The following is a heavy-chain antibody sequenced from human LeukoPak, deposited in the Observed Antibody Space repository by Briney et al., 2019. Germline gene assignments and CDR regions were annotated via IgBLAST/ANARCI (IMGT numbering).Heavy chain of an antibody. CDR1: GFTFSSYW. CDR2: IDTDGSST. Sequence: PGGSLRLSCAASGFTFSSYWMHWVRQVPGKGLVWVSHIDTDGSSTSYADSVKGRFTISRDNTKNTLYLQMNSLRAEDTAVYYCATSRSFDYWGQGILVTVSS. J-gene: IGHJ4*02. V-gene: IGHV3-74*01. CDR3: ATSRSFDY.